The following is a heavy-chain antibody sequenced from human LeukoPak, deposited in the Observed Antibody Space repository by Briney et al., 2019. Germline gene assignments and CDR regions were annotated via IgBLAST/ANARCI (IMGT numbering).Heavy chain of an antibody. Sequence: SETLSLTCTVSGGSISSYYWSWIRQPAGKGLEWIGRIYTSGSTNYNPSLKSRVTMSVDTSKNQFSLKLSSVTAADTAVYYCARVNPPSFMAVAGRGAFDIWGQGTVVTVSS. CDR2: IYTSGST. CDR3: ARVNPPSFMAVAGRGAFDI. J-gene: IGHJ3*02. D-gene: IGHD6-19*01. CDR1: GGSISSYY. V-gene: IGHV4-4*07.